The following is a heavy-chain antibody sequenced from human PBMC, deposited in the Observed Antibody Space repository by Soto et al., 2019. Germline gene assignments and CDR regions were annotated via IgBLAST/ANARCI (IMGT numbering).Heavy chain of an antibody. CDR3: AKDFWVRYFDWLQDAFDI. Sequence: ASVKVSCKASGYSFASYGISWVRQAPGQGIERMGWISAYNGNTNYAQKLQGRVTMTTDTSTSTAYMELRSLRSDDTAVYYCAKDFWVRYFDWLQDAFDIWGQGTMVTVSS. V-gene: IGHV1-18*01. J-gene: IGHJ3*02. D-gene: IGHD3-9*01. CDR2: ISAYNGNT. CDR1: GYSFASYG.